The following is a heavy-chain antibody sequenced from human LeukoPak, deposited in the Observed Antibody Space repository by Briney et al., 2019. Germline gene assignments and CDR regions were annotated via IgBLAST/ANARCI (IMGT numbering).Heavy chain of an antibody. CDR1: GFTFDDYG. J-gene: IGHJ6*03. CDR2: INWNGGST. V-gene: IGHV3-20*04. CDR3: ARTPLAVAYYYYMDV. D-gene: IGHD6-19*01. Sequence: GGSLRLSCAASGFTFDDYGMSWVRQAPGKGLGWVSGINWNGGSTGYADSVKGRFTISRDNAKNSLYLQMNSLRAEDTALYYCARTPLAVAYYYYMDVWGKGTTVTVSS.